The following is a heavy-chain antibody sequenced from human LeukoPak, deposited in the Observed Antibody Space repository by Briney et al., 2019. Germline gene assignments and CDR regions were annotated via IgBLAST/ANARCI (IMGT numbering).Heavy chain of an antibody. CDR3: ARLLTGSYYVVSAFDI. CDR2: ISSSSSYI. J-gene: IGHJ3*02. CDR1: GFTFSRYS. D-gene: IGHD1-26*01. Sequence: GGSLRLSCPASGFTFSRYSLNWVRQAPGKGLEWVSSISSSSSYIYYADSVKGRFTISRNNAKNSLYLQMNSLRAEDKAVYYCARLLTGSYYVVSAFDIWGQGTMVTVSS. V-gene: IGHV3-21*01.